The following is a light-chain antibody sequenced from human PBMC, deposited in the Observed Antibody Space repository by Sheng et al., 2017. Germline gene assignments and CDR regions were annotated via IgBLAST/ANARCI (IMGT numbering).Light chain of an antibody. J-gene: IGKJ2*01. Sequence: DIQMTQSPSTLSASVGDRVTITCRASQSISSWLAWYQQKPGKAPKILIYKASTLESGVPSRFTGSGSGTEFTLTISSLQPEDFATYYCQQLNSYPYTFGQGTKLEIK. CDR1: QSISSW. V-gene: IGKV1-5*03. CDR2: KAS. CDR3: QQLNSYPYT.